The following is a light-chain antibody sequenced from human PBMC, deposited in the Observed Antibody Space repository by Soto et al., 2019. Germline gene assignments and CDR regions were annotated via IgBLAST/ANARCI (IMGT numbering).Light chain of an antibody. CDR1: SNDVGGYNY. CDR2: EVS. Sequence: QSALTQPASVSGPPGQSITISCTGTSNDVGGYNYVSWYQQHPGKAPKLMIYEVSYRPSGVSKRFSGSKSGNTASLTISGLQAEDEADYYCSSYTRSSTQVFGAGTKLTVL. V-gene: IGLV2-14*01. J-gene: IGLJ1*01. CDR3: SSYTRSSTQV.